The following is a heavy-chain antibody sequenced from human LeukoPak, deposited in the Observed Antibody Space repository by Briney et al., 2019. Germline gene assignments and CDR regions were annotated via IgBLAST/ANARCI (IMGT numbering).Heavy chain of an antibody. CDR1: GGSISSYY. D-gene: IGHD6-13*01. CDR2: IYYSGST. J-gene: IGHJ3*02. Sequence: SETLSLTCTVSGGSISSYYWSWLRQPPGKGLEWIGYIYYSGSTNYNPSLKSRVTISVDTSKNQFSLKLSSVTAADTAVYYCAKGIAAAGSAFDIWGQGTMVTVSS. CDR3: AKGIAAAGSAFDI. V-gene: IGHV4-59*08.